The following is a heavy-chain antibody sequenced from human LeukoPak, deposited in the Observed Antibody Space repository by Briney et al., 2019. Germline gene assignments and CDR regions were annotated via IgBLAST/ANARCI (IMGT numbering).Heavy chain of an antibody. CDR3: ATYSSGWKFEH. V-gene: IGHV3-15*01. Sequence: GRSLRLSCAASGFTFSSYGMHWVRQAPGKGLEWVARIKTKTAAGTSDYGAPVRGRFIISRDDSNDTLHLQMDNLKTEDTGVYYCATYSSGWKFEHWGQGTLVSVSS. D-gene: IGHD6-19*01. J-gene: IGHJ4*02. CDR2: IKTKTAAGTS. CDR1: GFTFSSYG.